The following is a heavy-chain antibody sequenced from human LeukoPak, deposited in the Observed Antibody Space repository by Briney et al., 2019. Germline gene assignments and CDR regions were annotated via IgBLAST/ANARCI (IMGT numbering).Heavy chain of an antibody. Sequence: PGGSLRLSCAASAFTFSTYSMNWVRQAPGKGLEWVSSISSSSSYIYYADSVKGRFTISRDNAKNSLYLQMNSLRAEDTAVYYCARRDFPSMANEDAFDIWGQGTMVTVSS. CDR3: ARRDFPSMANEDAFDI. CDR1: AFTFSTYS. V-gene: IGHV3-21*01. J-gene: IGHJ3*02. CDR2: ISSSSSYI. D-gene: IGHD1-1*01.